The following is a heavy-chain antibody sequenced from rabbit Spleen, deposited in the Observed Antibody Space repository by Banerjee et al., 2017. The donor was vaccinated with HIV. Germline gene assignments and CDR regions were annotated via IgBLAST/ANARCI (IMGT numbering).Heavy chain of an antibody. J-gene: IGHJ4*01. D-gene: IGHD1-1*01. CDR1: GFSFSNKAV. Sequence: QEQLVESGGGLVQPGGSLKLSCTASGFSFSNKAVMCWVRQAPGKGLEWIACINAITGKAVYASWAKGRFTFSRTSSTTVTLRMTSLTAADRAAYFCARDLVGVIGWNFYLWGQGTLVTVS. V-gene: IGHV1S45*01. CDR2: INAITGKA. CDR3: ARDLVGVIGWNFYL.